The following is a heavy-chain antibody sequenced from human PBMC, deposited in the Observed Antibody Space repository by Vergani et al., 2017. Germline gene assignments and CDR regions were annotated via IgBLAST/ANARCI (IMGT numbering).Heavy chain of an antibody. CDR2: INPNSGGT. CDR1: GYTFTGYY. Sequence: QVQLVQSGAEVKKPGASVKVSCKASGYTFTGYYMHWVRQAPGQGLEWMGWINPNSGGTNYAQKFQGRVTMTRDTSISTAYMELGRLRSDDTAVYYCAREAGYCSSTSCYSSDAFDIWGQGTMVTVSS. V-gene: IGHV1-2*02. J-gene: IGHJ3*02. CDR3: AREAGYCSSTSCYSSDAFDI. D-gene: IGHD2-2*01.